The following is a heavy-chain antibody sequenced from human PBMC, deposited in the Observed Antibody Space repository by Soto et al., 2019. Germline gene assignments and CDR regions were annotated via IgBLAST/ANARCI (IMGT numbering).Heavy chain of an antibody. V-gene: IGHV1-18*01. CDR2: ISAHNGNT. D-gene: IGHD3-10*01. J-gene: IGHJ4*02. Sequence: QVHLVQSGAEVKKPGASVKVSCKGSGYAFTTYGITWVRQAPGQGLEWMGWISAHNGNTNYAQKLQGRVTVTRDTSTRTAYLELGSLMWTDTIMYYCERGRDGGYWGQGALVTVSS. CDR3: ERGRDGGY. CDR1: GYAFTTYG.